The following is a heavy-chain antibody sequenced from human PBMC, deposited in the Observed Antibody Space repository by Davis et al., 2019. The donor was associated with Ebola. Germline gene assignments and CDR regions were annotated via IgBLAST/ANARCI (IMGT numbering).Heavy chain of an antibody. V-gene: IGHV3-23*01. CDR1: GFTFSNYA. J-gene: IGHJ4*02. CDR2: ISSSGDTT. CDR3: AREGKYRDESGTFDY. Sequence: PGGSLRLSCAASGFTFSNYAMNWVRQAPGKGLEWVSSISSSGDTTYYVGSVKGRFTISRDNSKNTLYLQMNSLRAEDTAVYYCAREGKYRDESGTFDYWGQGTLVTVSS. D-gene: IGHD3-10*01.